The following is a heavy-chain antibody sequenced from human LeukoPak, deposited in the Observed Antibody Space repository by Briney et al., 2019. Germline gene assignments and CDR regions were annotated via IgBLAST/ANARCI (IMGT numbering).Heavy chain of an antibody. V-gene: IGHV3-30*02. Sequence: GGSLRLSFAPPGFPFSSYGMNWVRQAPGRGLEWVPFIRYDGSNKYYADSVKGRFTISRDNSKNTLYLQMNSLRAEDTAVYYCAKDGGGTIFGVVIDYWGQGTLVTVSS. J-gene: IGHJ4*02. CDR2: IRYDGSNK. CDR3: AKDGGGTIFGVVIDY. D-gene: IGHD3-3*01. CDR1: GFPFSSYG.